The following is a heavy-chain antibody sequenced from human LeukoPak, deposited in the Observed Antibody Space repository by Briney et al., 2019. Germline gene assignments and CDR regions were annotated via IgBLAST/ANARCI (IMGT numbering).Heavy chain of an antibody. V-gene: IGHV1-46*01. CDR2: INPSGGST. D-gene: IGHD4-17*01. J-gene: IGHJ3*02. Sequence: ASVKVSCKASGYTFTSYYMHWVRQAPGQGLEWMGIINPSGGSTSYAQKFQGRVTMTRDTSTSTVYMELSSLRSEDTAVYYCAREATTTVTTYAFDIWGQGTVVTVSS. CDR1: GYTFTSYY. CDR3: AREATTTVTTYAFDI.